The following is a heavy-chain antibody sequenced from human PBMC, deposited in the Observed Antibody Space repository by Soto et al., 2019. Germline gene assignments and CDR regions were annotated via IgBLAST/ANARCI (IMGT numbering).Heavy chain of an antibody. CDR2: IHKSGSP. V-gene: IGHV4-30-4*01. J-gene: IGHJ4*02. Sequence: SETLSLTCSVSGASIYNGGYFWSWIRQSPGKGLEWIGHIHKSGSPYNKPSLKRRVTISADTSMNQFSLAMTSVTAADTAMYYCARGPTTVKVDSWGQGILVTVSS. CDR1: GASIYNGGYF. D-gene: IGHD4-17*01. CDR3: ARGPTTVKVDS.